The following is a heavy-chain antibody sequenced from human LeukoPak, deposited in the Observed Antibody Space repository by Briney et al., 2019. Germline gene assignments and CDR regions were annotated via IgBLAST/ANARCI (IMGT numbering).Heavy chain of an antibody. V-gene: IGHV4-59*08. CDR2: IYVTGST. D-gene: IGHD3-16*02. J-gene: IGHJ6*03. CDR1: GGSIGTYY. Sequence: SETLSLTCTVSGGSIGTYYWSWIRQSPGKGLEWIGYIYVTGSTRYNPYLQSRVTISVDASRNQFFLKMSSVTAADTAVYYCARHIGGGIEDMDVWGKGTKVTVSS. CDR3: ARHIGGGIEDMDV.